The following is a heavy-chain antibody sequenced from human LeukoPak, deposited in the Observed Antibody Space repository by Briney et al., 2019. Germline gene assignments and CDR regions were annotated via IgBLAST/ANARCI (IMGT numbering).Heavy chain of an antibody. CDR3: ARGRTYYDILTGYNPLGFDY. Sequence: PSETLSLTCTVSGGSISSGDYYWSWIRQPPGKGLEWIGYIYYSGSTYYNPSLKSRVTISVDTSKNQFSLKLSSVTAADTAVYYCARGRTYYDILTGYNPLGFDYWGQGTLVTVSS. J-gene: IGHJ4*02. D-gene: IGHD3-9*01. CDR2: IYYSGST. CDR1: GGSISSGDYY. V-gene: IGHV4-30-4*01.